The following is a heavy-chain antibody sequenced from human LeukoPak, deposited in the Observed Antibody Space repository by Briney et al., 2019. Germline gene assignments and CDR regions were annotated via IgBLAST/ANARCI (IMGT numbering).Heavy chain of an antibody. CDR3: ARHLSVVAQYSSGWSFDY. D-gene: IGHD6-19*01. Sequence: GESLKISCKGSGYSFTSYWIGWVRQMPGKGLEWMGIIYPGDSDTRYSPSFQGQVTISADKSISTAYLQWSSLKASDTAMYYCARHLSVVAQYSSGWSFDYWGQGTLVTVSS. V-gene: IGHV5-51*01. CDR1: GYSFTSYW. J-gene: IGHJ4*02. CDR2: IYPGDSDT.